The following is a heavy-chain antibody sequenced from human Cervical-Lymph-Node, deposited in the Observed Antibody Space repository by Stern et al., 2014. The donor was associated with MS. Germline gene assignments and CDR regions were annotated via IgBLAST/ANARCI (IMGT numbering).Heavy chain of an antibody. CDR2: INSDESST. J-gene: IGHJ3*02. CDR3: ARGVMVAATYAYDI. V-gene: IGHV3-74*02. CDR1: GFTFSTYW. Sequence: EVQLVESGGGLVQPGGSLSLSCAASGFTFSTYWMNWVRQAPGKGLVWVSRINSDESSTTYADSVKGRFSISRDNDKNTLYLQMNSLRAEDTAVYYCARGVMVAATYAYDIWGQGTMVTISS. D-gene: IGHD2-15*01.